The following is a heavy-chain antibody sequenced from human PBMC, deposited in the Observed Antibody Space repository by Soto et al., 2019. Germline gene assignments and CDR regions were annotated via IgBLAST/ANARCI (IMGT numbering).Heavy chain of an antibody. CDR1: GYTFTSYG. CDR2: ISAYNGNT. D-gene: IGHD3-22*01. J-gene: IGHJ4*02. Sequence: ASVKVSCKASGYTFTSYGISWVRQAPGQGLEWMGWISAYNGNTNYAQKLQGRVTMTTDTSTSTAYMKLRSLRSEDTAVYYCARHDSGGYCYYFDFWGQGTLVTVSS. CDR3: ARHDSGGYCYYFDF. V-gene: IGHV1-18*01.